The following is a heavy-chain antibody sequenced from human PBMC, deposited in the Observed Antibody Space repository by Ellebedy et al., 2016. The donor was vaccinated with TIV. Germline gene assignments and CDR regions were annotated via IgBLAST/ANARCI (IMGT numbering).Heavy chain of an antibody. J-gene: IGHJ6*02. Sequence: AASVKVSCKASGGTFSSYAISWVRQAPGQGLEWMGGIIPIFGTANYAQKFQGRVTITADESTSTAYMELSSLRSEDTAVYYCARGRKTGYSAGMDVWGQGTTVTVSS. CDR3: ARGRKTGYSAGMDV. D-gene: IGHD5-18*01. V-gene: IGHV1-69*13. CDR2: IIPIFGTA. CDR1: GGTFSSYA.